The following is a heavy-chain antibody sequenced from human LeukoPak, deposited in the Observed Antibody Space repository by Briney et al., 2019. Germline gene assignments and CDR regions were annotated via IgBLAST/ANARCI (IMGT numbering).Heavy chain of an antibody. D-gene: IGHD5-24*01. V-gene: IGHV3-33*01. J-gene: IGHJ2*01. Sequence: PGRSLRLACAASGFTFSSYGTHWVRQAPGKGLEWVAVIWYDGSNKYYVDSVKGRFTISRDNPKNTLYLQMSSLRAEDTAVYYCARDAYNEEDWYFDLWGRGILVTVSS. CDR1: GFTFSSYG. CDR3: ARDAYNEEDWYFDL. CDR2: IWYDGSNK.